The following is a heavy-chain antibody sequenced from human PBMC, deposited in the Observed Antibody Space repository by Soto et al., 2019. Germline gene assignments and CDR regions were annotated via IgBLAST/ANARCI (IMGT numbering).Heavy chain of an antibody. D-gene: IGHD1-1*01. CDR3: AKDPHWYGMDA. CDR1: GFTVSSNY. CDR2: IYSGGST. J-gene: IGHJ6*02. V-gene: IGHV3-66*01. Sequence: HPGGSLRLSCAASGFTVSSNYMSWVRQAPGKGLEWVSVIYSGGSTYYADSVKGRFTISRDNSKNTLYLQMNSLRAEDTAVYHRAKDPHWYGMDAWGHGTTVTV.